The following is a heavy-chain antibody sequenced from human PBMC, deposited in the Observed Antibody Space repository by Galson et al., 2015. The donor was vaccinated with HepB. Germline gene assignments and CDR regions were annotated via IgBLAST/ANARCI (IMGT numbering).Heavy chain of an antibody. CDR3: ALGPRYSTGYSQPFDY. J-gene: IGHJ4*02. D-gene: IGHD3-9*01. CDR1: GFTFSGYG. CDR2: ISYDGSNK. V-gene: IGHV3-30*03. Sequence: SLRLSCAASGFTFSGYGMHWVRQAPGKGLEWVAVISYDGSNKYYADSVKGRFTISRDNSKNTLYLQMNSLRAEDTAVYYCALGPRYSTGYSQPFDYWVQGTLVTVSS.